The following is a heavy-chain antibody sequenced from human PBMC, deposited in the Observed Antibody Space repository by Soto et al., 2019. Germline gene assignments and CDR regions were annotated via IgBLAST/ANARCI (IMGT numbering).Heavy chain of an antibody. D-gene: IGHD6-13*01. Sequence: SETLSLTCTVSGGSISSYYWSWIRQPPGKGLEWIGYIYYSGSTNYNPSLKSRVTISVDTSKNQFSLKLSSVTAADTAVYYCARAQGSSWRKEYYYYYMDVWGKGTTVTVSS. CDR1: GGSISSYY. CDR3: ARAQGSSWRKEYYYYYMDV. J-gene: IGHJ6*03. CDR2: IYYSGST. V-gene: IGHV4-59*01.